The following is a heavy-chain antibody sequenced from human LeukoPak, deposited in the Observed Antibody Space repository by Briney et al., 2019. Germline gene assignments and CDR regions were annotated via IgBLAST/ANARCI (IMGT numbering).Heavy chain of an antibody. CDR2: IIPIFGTA. J-gene: IGHJ5*02. CDR3: ARAAAGISGWFDP. D-gene: IGHD6-13*01. CDR1: GGTFSSYA. V-gene: IGHV1-69*13. Sequence: ASVKVSCKASGGTFSSYAISWVRQAPGQGLEWMGGIIPIFGTANYAQKFQGRVTITADESTSTAYMELSSLRSEDTAVYYCARAAAGISGWFDPWGQGTLVSVSP.